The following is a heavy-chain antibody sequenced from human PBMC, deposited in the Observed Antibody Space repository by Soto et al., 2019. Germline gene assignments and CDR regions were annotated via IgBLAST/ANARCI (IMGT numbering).Heavy chain of an antibody. CDR1: GSTFTSYG. V-gene: IGHV1-18*01. Sequence: QVHLVQSGAEVKKPWASVKVSCKASGSTFTSYGITWVRHAPGQGLEWMGWISAHNGNTDYAQKLEGRVIVTRDTSTSTAYMELRGLISDDTAVYYWARGRYGDYWGHGALVTVSS. CDR3: ARGRYGDY. D-gene: IGHD1-1*01. CDR2: ISAHNGNT. J-gene: IGHJ4*01.